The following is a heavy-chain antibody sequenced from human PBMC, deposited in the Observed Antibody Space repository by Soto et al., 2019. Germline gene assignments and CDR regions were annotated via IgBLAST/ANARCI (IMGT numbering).Heavy chain of an antibody. Sequence: QLQLQESGPGLVKPSETLSLACTVSGGSISSSCYSWGWIRQPPGKGLEWIGSAYYSGSTYYNPSLNNRVTMSVHTPKTQFSLKLSSVPAAYTAVYYGATRQGGSYNWCDPWGRGTLVSVSS. D-gene: IGHD2-15*01. V-gene: IGHV4-39*01. CDR2: AYYSGST. CDR1: GGSISSSCYS. J-gene: IGHJ5*02. CDR3: ATRQGGSYNWCDP.